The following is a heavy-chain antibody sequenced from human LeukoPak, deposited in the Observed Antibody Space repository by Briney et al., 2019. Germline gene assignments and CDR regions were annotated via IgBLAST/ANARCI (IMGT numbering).Heavy chain of an antibody. V-gene: IGHV3-53*01. CDR3: ARVVGLDFDY. J-gene: IGHJ4*02. Sequence: GGSLRLSCAASGFTFSNYAMHWVRQAPGKGLEWVSVIYSGGSTYYADSVKGRFTISRDNSKNTLYLQMNSLRAEDTAVYYCARVVGLDFDYWGQGTLVTVSS. CDR1: GFTFSNYA. CDR2: IYSGGST.